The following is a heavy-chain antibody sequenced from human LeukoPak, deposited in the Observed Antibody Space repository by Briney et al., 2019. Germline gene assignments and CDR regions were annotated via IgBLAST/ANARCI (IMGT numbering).Heavy chain of an antibody. V-gene: IGHV3-7*02. CDR1: GFTFSRYW. Sequence: GSLRLSCAASGFTFSRYWTNWVRQAPGKGLEWVANIKQDGSGENYVDSVKGRFTISRDNAKNSLYLQMNSLRDEDTAVYYCARHNEEGAFDIWGQGTMVTVSS. J-gene: IGHJ3*02. CDR2: IKQDGSGE. CDR3: ARHNEEGAFDI. D-gene: IGHD1-1*01.